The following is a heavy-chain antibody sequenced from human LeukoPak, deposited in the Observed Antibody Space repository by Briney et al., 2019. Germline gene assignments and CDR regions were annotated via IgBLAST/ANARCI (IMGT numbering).Heavy chain of an antibody. V-gene: IGHV1-69*06. CDR3: ARASDSSGYYYHFDY. CDR1: GGTFSSYA. Sequence: GASVKVSCKASGGTFSSYAISWVRQAPGQGLEWMGGIIPIFGTANYAQKFQGRVTITADKSTSTAYMELSSLRSEDTAVYYCARASDSSGYYYHFDYWGQGTLVTVSS. J-gene: IGHJ4*02. D-gene: IGHD3-22*01. CDR2: IIPIFGTA.